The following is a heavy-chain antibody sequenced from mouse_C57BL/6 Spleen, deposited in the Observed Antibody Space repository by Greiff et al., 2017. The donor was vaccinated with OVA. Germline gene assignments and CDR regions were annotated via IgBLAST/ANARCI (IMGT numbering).Heavy chain of an antibody. Sequence: VQLQQSGPELVKPGASVKMSCKASGYTFTDYNMHWVKQSHGKSLEWIGYINPNNGGTRYNQKFKGKATLTVNKSSSTAYMELGSLTSEDAAVYYCARDYYGSSRDYWGQGTSLTVSS. CDR2: INPNNGGT. V-gene: IGHV1-22*01. CDR3: ARDYYGSSRDY. CDR1: GYTFTDYN. J-gene: IGHJ2*02. D-gene: IGHD1-1*01.